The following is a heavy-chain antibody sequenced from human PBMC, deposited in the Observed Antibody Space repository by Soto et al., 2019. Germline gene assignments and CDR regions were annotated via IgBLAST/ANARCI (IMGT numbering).Heavy chain of an antibody. V-gene: IGHV3-15*07. D-gene: IGHD1-20*01. CDR3: TTEGKSLYNWNHGYFDY. CDR2: IKSKTDGGTT. J-gene: IGHJ4*02. CDR1: GFTFSNAW. Sequence: GGSLRLSCAASGFTFSNAWMNWVRQAPGKGLEWVGRIKSKTDGGTTDYAAPVKGRFTISRDDSKNTLYLQMNSLKTEDTAVYYCTTEGKSLYNWNHGYFDYWGQGTLVTVSS.